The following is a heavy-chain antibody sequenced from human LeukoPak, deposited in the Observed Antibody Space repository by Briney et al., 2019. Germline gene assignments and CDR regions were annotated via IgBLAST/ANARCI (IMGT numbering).Heavy chain of an antibody. D-gene: IGHD1-26*01. CDR2: ISSSSSYI. CDR3: ARDRQWELLTFDY. CDR1: GFTFNSFN. J-gene: IGHJ4*02. Sequence: GGSLRLSCVGYGFTFNSFNMNWVRQAPGKGLEWVSSISSSSSYIYYADSVKGRFTISRDNAKNSLYLQMNSLRAEDAAVYYCARDRQWELLTFDYWGQGTLVTVSS. V-gene: IGHV3-21*01.